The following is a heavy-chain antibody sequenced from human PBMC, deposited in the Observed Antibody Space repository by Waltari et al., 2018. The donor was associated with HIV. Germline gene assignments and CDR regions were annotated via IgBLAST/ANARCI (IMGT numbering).Heavy chain of an antibody. CDR3: ARSTRMVRGVLSGY. V-gene: IGHV1-69*04. CDR2: IIPILGIA. Sequence: QVQLVQSGAEVKKPGSSVKVSCKASGGTFSSYAISWLRQAPGQGLEWMGRIIPILGIANYAQKFQGRVTITADKSTSTAYMELSSLRSEDTAVYYCARSTRMVRGVLSGYWGQGTLVTVSS. D-gene: IGHD3-10*01. CDR1: GGTFSSYA. J-gene: IGHJ4*02.